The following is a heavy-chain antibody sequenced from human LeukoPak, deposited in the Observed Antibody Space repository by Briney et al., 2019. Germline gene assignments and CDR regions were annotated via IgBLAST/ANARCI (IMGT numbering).Heavy chain of an antibody. V-gene: IGHV4-4*02. CDR2: IYHSGST. D-gene: IGHD3-9*01. Sequence: PGGSLRLSCAACGFTFRSYWMNWVRQPPGKGLEWIGEIYHSGSTNYNPSLKSRVTISVDKSKNQFSLKLSSVTAADTAVYYCARVRYYDILTGPGGMDVWGQGTTVTVSS. J-gene: IGHJ6*02. CDR1: GFTFRSYW. CDR3: ARVRYYDILTGPGGMDV.